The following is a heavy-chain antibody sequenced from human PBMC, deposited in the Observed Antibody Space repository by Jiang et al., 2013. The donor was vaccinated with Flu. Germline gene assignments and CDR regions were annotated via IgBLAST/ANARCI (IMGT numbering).Heavy chain of an antibody. CDR2: ISGSSGTI. V-gene: IGHV3-48*02. CDR3: ARDVGWRMGPDY. J-gene: IGHJ4*02. CDR1: GFIFSSYS. D-gene: IGHD1-26*01. Sequence: VQLVESGGGLVQPGGSLRLSCAASGFIFSSYSMNWVRQAPGKGLEWISYISGSSGTIYYADSMKGRFTISRDNAKNSLYLQMNSLRDEDTAVYYCARDVGWRMGPDYWGQGTLVTVSS.